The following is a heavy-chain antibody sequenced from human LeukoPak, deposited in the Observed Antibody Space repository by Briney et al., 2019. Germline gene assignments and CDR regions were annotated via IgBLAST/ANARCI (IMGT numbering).Heavy chain of an antibody. CDR1: GYTFTAYN. D-gene: IGHD6-6*01. J-gene: IGHJ6*03. CDR2: INPNSGGT. V-gene: IGHV1-2*04. Sequence: ASVNVSCKASGYTFTAYNIHWVRQAPGQGLEWMGWINPNSGGTVYAQRFQGWVTMTRDTSIHTAYMELSRLRSDDTAVYHCARDFTEYSSPVYYYYMDVWGKGTTVTVSS. CDR3: ARDFTEYSSPVYYYYMDV.